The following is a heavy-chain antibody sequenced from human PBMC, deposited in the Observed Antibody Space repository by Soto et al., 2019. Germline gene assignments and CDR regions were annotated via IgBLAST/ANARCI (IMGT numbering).Heavy chain of an antibody. J-gene: IGHJ4*02. V-gene: IGHV1-46*01. D-gene: IGHD5-18*01. CDR3: AREWIQLWYYFDY. CDR2: INPSNGST. CDR1: GYTFTSYY. Sequence: ASVKVSCKASGYTFTSYYMHWVRQAPGQGLEWMGIINPSNGSTNYAQKLQGRVTMTTDTSTSTAYMELRSLRSDDTAVYYCAREWIQLWYYFDYWGQGTLVTVSS.